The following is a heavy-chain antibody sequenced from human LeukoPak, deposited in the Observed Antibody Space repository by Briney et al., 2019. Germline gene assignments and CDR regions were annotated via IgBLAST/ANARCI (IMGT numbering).Heavy chain of an antibody. CDR2: IVVGSGNT. D-gene: IGHD2-21*01. J-gene: IGHJ5*02. CDR1: GFTFTSSA. V-gene: IGHV1-58*02. Sequence: ASVKVSCKASGFTFTSSAMQWVRQARGQRLEWIGWIVVGSGNTNYAQKFQERVTITRDMSTSTAYMELSSLRSEDTAVYYCVADGVVAHHNWFDPWGQGTLVTVSS. CDR3: VADGVVAHHNWFDP.